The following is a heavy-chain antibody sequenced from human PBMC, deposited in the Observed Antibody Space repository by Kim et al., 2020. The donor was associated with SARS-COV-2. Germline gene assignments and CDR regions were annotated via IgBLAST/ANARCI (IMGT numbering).Heavy chain of an antibody. CDR2: MNPNSGNT. Sequence: ASVNVSCKASGYTFTSYDINWVRQATGQGLEWMGWMNPNSGNTGYAQKFQGRVTMTRNTSISTAHMELSSLRSEDTAVYYCARGYDYIWGSYRYTDEYFQNWGQGTLVTVSS. CDR1: GYTFTSYD. J-gene: IGHJ1*01. D-gene: IGHD3-16*02. CDR3: ARGYDYIWGSYRYTDEYFQN. V-gene: IGHV1-8*01.